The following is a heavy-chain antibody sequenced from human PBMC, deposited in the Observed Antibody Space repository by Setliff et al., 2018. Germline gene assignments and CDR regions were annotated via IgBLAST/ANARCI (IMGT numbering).Heavy chain of an antibody. V-gene: IGHV4-39*01. CDR1: GASISRTSYY. J-gene: IGHJ4*02. D-gene: IGHD3-16*01. CDR2: VSFSGTT. Sequence: SETLSITCNVSGASISRTSYYWGWIRQPPGKGLEWIGSVSFSGTTYYNPSLKNRGTISVDKSQTHFSLRLTSVTAADTAVYYCARHGGWSPFDFWGPGALVTVSS. CDR3: ARHGGWSPFDF.